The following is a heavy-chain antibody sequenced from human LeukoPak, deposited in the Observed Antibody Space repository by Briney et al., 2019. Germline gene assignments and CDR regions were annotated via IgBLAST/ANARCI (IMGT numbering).Heavy chain of an antibody. CDR3: ARDPYSGNYGDYYYYYMDV. CDR1: GFSFSSYR. D-gene: IGHD1-26*01. Sequence: GGSLRLSCAASGFSFSSYRMNWVRQAPGKGLEWVSSVSNSGDYIHYADSVKGRFTISRDNAKSSLYLQMNSLRDEDTAVYYCARDPYSGNYGDYYYYYMDVWGKGTTVTISS. J-gene: IGHJ6*03. V-gene: IGHV3-21*01. CDR2: VSNSGDYI.